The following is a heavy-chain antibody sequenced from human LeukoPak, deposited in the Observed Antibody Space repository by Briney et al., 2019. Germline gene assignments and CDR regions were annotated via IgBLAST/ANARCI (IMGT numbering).Heavy chain of an antibody. V-gene: IGHV3-7*01. CDR2: IRHDGSET. CDR1: GFTFSNYG. J-gene: IGHJ4*02. D-gene: IGHD3-22*01. CDR3: ARDETYDYESNGYLDF. Sequence: GGSLRLSCAASGFTFSNYGMSWVRQAPGKGLEWVANIRHDGSETYYVGSLRGRFTISRDNAKNLVYLQMSSLRAEDTAIYYCARDETYDYESNGYLDFWGQGTVVTVSS.